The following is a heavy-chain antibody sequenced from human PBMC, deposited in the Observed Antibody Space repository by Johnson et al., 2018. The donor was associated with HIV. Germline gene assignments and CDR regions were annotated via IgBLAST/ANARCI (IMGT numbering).Heavy chain of an antibody. D-gene: IGHD2-15*01. Sequence: EVQLVESGGRLVQPGRSLRLSCAASGFSFDDYAMHWVRQVPGKGLEWVAGLTWNSGRKGDADSVKGRFTISRDTSKNTLYLQMNSLRGDDTAVYYCTRVSSTSWALDIWGQGTLVTVSS. J-gene: IGHJ3*02. V-gene: IGHV3-9*01. CDR3: TRVSSTSWALDI. CDR1: GFSFDDYA. CDR2: LTWNSGRK.